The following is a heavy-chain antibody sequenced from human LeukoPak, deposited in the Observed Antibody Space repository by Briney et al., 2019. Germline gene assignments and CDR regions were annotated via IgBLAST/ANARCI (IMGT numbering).Heavy chain of an antibody. CDR1: GFTFSDYY. Sequence: GGSLRLSCAASGFTFSDYYMSWIRQAPGKGLEWVSYISSSGSTIYYADSVKGRFTISRDNSKNTLYLQMNSLRAEDTAVYYCAKLWFGTLFDPWGQGTLVTVSS. CDR3: AKLWFGTLFDP. CDR2: ISSSGSTI. J-gene: IGHJ5*02. V-gene: IGHV3-11*04. D-gene: IGHD3-10*01.